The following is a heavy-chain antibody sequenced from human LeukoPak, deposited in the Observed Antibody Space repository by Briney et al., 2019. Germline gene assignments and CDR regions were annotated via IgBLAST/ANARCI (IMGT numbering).Heavy chain of an antibody. CDR3: ARTPGDTAMVPPNYFDY. Sequence: SQTLSLTCTVSGGSISSGDYYRSWIRQPPGKGLEWIGYIYYSGSTYYNPSLKSRVTISVDTSKNQFSLKLSSVTAADTAVYYCARTPGDTAMVPPNYFDYWGQGTLVTVSS. J-gene: IGHJ4*02. V-gene: IGHV4-30-4*01. CDR2: IYYSGST. D-gene: IGHD5-18*01. CDR1: GGSISSGDYY.